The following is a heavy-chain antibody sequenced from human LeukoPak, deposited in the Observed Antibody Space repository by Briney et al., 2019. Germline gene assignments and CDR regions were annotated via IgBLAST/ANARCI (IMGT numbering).Heavy chain of an antibody. CDR2: IYYSGST. CDR1: GGSISSYY. Sequence: PSETLSLTCTVSGGSISSYYWSWIRQPPGKGLEWIGYIYYSGSTNYNPSLKSRVTISVDTSKNQFSLKLSSVTAADTAVYYCARIAAAGTYFQYWGQGTLVTVSS. CDR3: ARIAAAGTYFQY. D-gene: IGHD6-13*01. V-gene: IGHV4-59*01. J-gene: IGHJ1*01.